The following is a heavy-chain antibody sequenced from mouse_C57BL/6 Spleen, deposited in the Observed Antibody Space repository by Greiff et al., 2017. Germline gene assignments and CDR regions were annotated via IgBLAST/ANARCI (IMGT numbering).Heavy chain of an antibody. CDR2: IDPSDSYT. D-gene: IGHD2-3*01. J-gene: IGHJ1*03. CDR3: ARSHDGHWYFDV. CDR1: GYTFTSYW. Sequence: QVQLQQPGAELVRPGTSVKLSCKASGYTFTSYWMHWVKQRPGQGLEWIGVIDPSDSYTNYNQKFKGKATLTVDTSSSTAYMQLSSLTSEDSAVYYCARSHDGHWYFDVWGTGTTVTVSS. V-gene: IGHV1-59*01.